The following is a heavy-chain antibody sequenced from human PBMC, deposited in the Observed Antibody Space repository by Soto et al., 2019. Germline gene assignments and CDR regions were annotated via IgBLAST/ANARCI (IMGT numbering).Heavy chain of an antibody. V-gene: IGHV3-15*01. Sequence: EVHLVESGGGSVKPGGSLRLSCAASGLTFSNVWMTWVRQAPGKGLEWVGRIKSKSDGETADVAAPVKARFTISRDDSKNTVFLEMNSLKSEDTALYYSAITAMINRDSSTSFDYWGRGTQVTVSS. J-gene: IGHJ4*02. D-gene: IGHD5-18*01. CDR3: AITAMINRDSSTSFDY. CDR2: IKSKSDGETA. CDR1: GLTFSNVW.